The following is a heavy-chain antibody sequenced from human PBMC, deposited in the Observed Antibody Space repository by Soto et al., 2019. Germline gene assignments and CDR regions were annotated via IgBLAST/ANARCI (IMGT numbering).Heavy chain of an antibody. CDR1: GDSVSSHSAA. Sequence: KQSPTLSLTCAISGDSVSSHSAAWNWIRQSPSRGLEWLGRTYYRSKWYNDNAVSVKSLIIINPDTSKNQFSLQLNSVTPEDTAVYYCARDDHGSGGSCYNLADYWGQGTLVTVSS. J-gene: IGHJ4*02. CDR3: ARDDHGSGGSCYNLADY. D-gene: IGHD2-15*01. CDR2: TYYRSKWYN. V-gene: IGHV6-1*01.